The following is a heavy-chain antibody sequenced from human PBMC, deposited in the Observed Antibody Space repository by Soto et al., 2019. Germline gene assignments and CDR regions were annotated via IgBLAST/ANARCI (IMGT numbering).Heavy chain of an antibody. CDR1: GFTFSSYA. CDR3: TKRGSGSAYPY. Sequence: EVQLLESGGGLVQPGGSLRLSCAASGFTFSSYAMNWVRQAPGKGLDWVSVISGSGGGTYYADSVKGRFTISRDNSKNAPYLQMTSLRAEDTAVYYCTKRGSGSAYPYWGQGTLVTVSS. V-gene: IGHV3-23*01. D-gene: IGHD1-26*01. CDR2: ISGSGGGT. J-gene: IGHJ4*02.